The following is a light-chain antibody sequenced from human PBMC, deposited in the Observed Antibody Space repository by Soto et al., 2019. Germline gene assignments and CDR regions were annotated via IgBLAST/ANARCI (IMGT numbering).Light chain of an antibody. CDR1: ESIRSNS. CDR3: QQYENSPIS. J-gene: IGKJ5*01. V-gene: IGKV3-20*01. CDR2: GAS. Sequence: ETGLTQSPGTLSLSPGETATLSCRASESIRSNSLAWYQQKPGQPPRLLIYGASNRATDIPDRFSGSGSGKDFTLTITRLESEDFPVYDCQQYENSPISFGQGTRLHIK.